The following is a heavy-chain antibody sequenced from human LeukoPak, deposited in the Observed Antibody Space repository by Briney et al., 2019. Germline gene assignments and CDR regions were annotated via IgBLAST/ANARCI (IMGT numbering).Heavy chain of an antibody. J-gene: IGHJ6*03. CDR1: GGTFSSYA. D-gene: IGHD2-2*01. CDR3: ARTAGAVVWYYYMDV. Sequence: SVKVSCKASGGTFSSYAISWVRQAPGQGLEWMGRIIPILGIANYAQKFQGRVTITADKSTSTAYMELSSLRSEDTAVYYCARTAGAVVWYYYMDVWGKGTTVTVSS. V-gene: IGHV1-69*04. CDR2: IIPILGIA.